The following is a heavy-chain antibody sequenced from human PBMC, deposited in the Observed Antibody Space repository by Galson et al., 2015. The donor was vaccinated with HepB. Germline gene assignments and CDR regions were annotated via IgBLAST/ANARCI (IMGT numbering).Heavy chain of an antibody. CDR2: TYYRSKWFS. V-gene: IGHV6-1*01. J-gene: IGHJ6*02. D-gene: IGHD3-22*01. CDR1: GDSVSNTGAA. CDR3: ASEDISDYDSNYNTLDV. Sequence: CAISGDSVSNTGAAWNWIGQSPSRGLEWLGRTYYRSKWFSDYAPSMKSRLTINADTSKNQFSLHLNSVTPDDTAVYYCASEDISDYDSNYNTLDVWGQGATVTVSS.